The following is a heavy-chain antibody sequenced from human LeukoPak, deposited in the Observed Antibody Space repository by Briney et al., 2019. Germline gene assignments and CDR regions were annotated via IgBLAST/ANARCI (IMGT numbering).Heavy chain of an antibody. V-gene: IGHV4-61*02. Sequence: PSQTLSLTCTVSGGSISSGSYYWSWIRQPAGKGLEWIGRIYTSGSTNYNPSLKSRVTISVDTSKNQFSLKLSSVTAADTAVYYCARSGATHSSSMGRNWFDPWGQGTLVTVSS. CDR3: ARSGATHSSSMGRNWFDP. CDR2: IYTSGST. J-gene: IGHJ5*02. D-gene: IGHD6-6*01. CDR1: GGSISSGSYY.